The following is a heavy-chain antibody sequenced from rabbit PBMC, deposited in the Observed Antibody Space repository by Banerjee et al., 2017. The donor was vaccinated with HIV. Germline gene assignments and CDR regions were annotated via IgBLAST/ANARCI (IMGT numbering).Heavy chain of an antibody. Sequence: QEQLEESGGDLVKPGASLTLTCTASGFSFSSNSMCWVRQAPGKGLEWIGCIYAGDGSTDYATWAKGRFTISKTSSTTVTLQMTSLTAADTATYFCARKLSLWGQGTLVTVS. D-gene: IGHD6-1*01. V-gene: IGHV1S45*01. CDR3: ARKLSL. CDR1: GFSFSSNS. CDR2: IYAGDGST. J-gene: IGHJ4*01.